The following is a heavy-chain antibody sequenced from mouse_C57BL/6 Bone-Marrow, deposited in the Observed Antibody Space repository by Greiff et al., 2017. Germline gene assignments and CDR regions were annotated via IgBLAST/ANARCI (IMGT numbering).Heavy chain of an antibody. D-gene: IGHD1-1*01. CDR3: GRMVYYYGSSYGFAY. V-gene: IGHV1-11*01. CDR2: IYPVSGET. CDR1: GYTFTDHI. J-gene: IGHJ3*01. Sequence: LMESGAELASPGASVTLSCKASGYTFTDHIMNWVKKRPGQGLEWIGRIYPVSGETNYNQKFMGKATFSVDRSSSTVYMVLNSLTSEDPAVYYCGRMVYYYGSSYGFAYWGQGTLVTVSA.